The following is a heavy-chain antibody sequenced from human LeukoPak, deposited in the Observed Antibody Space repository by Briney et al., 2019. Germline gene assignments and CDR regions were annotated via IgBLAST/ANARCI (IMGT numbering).Heavy chain of an antibody. CDR1: GYTFTSYY. CDR2: IIPMSDTA. J-gene: IGHJ3*02. CDR3: AREDDTGRYMGDDAFDI. Sequence: ASVKVSCKASGYTFTSYYIFWVRQAPGQGLEWMGGIIPMSDTANYPQKFRGRLTITADIPTSTVYMELSSLRSEDTAVYYCAREDDTGRYMGDDAFDIWGQGTMVTVSS. D-gene: IGHD1-26*01. V-gene: IGHV1-69*06.